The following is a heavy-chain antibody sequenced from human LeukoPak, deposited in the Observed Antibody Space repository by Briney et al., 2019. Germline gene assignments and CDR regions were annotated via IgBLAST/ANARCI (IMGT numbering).Heavy chain of an antibody. V-gene: IGHV3-48*03. Sequence: PGGTLRLSCAASGFTFSSYEMNWVRQAPGKGLEWVSYISSSGSTIYYADSVKGRFTISRDNAKNSLYLQMNSLRAEDTAVYYCAALGITMIGGVWGKGTTVTISS. J-gene: IGHJ6*04. D-gene: IGHD3-10*02. CDR2: ISSSGSTI. CDR1: GFTFSSYE. CDR3: AALGITMIGGV.